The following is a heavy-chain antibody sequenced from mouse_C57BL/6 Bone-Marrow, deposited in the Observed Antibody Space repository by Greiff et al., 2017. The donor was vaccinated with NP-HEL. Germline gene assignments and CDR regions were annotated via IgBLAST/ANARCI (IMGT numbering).Heavy chain of an antibody. Sequence: LQQPGAYFARPGSSVKLSCKDSYFAFMASAMHWVKQRPGHGLEWIGSFPLYSDATEYSENFKGKATLTANTSSSTAYMELSSLTSEDSAVYYCARLRRESPGYFDVWGTGTTVTVSS. D-gene: IGHD1-1*01. J-gene: IGHJ1*03. V-gene: IGHV1-49*01. CDR3: ARLRRESPGYFDV. CDR1: YFAFMASA. CDR2: FPLYSDAT.